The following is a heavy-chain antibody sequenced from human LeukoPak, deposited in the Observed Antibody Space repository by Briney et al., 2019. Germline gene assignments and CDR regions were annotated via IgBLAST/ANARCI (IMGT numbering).Heavy chain of an antibody. CDR1: GASISFYY. CDR3: ARALVRATMGWYFDL. D-gene: IGHD5-12*01. J-gene: IGHJ2*01. Sequence: SETLSLTCTVSGASISFYYWSWIRQPPGKGLEWIGEISHSGSTNYSPSLKSRVTISVDTSKNPFSLNLSSVTAADTAVYYCARALVRATMGWYFDLWGRGTLVTVSS. V-gene: IGHV4-34*01. CDR2: ISHSGST.